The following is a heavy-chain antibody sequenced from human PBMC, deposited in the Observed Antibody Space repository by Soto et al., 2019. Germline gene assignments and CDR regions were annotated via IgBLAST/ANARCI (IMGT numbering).Heavy chain of an antibody. CDR3: AKDPAGSTLGFFDI. D-gene: IGHD3-10*01. CDR1: GFTFNNYG. J-gene: IGHJ3*02. V-gene: IGHV3-30*18. CDR2: ISYDGSNK. Sequence: GALRVSCAASGFTFNNYGMPWVRQAPGKGLEWVAVISYDGSNKIYADSVKGRFTISRDDSKNTLYVQMNSLRPEDTAVYYCAKDPAGSTLGFFDIWGQGTLVTVSS.